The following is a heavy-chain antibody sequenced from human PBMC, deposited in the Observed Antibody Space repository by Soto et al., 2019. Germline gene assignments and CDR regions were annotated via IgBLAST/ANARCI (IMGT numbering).Heavy chain of an antibody. CDR2: IYSGGSA. V-gene: IGHV3-53*01. CDR1: GFSVSSNY. CDR3: ARDPGSGYDHFDY. D-gene: IGHD5-12*01. J-gene: IGHJ4*01. Sequence: EGSLRLSCAASGFSVSSNYMSFVRQAPGKALEWVSVIYSGGSAFYADSVRGRFTISRDISKNTLFLQMNGLRAEDTAVYYCARDPGSGYDHFDYCGHVTLVTFSS.